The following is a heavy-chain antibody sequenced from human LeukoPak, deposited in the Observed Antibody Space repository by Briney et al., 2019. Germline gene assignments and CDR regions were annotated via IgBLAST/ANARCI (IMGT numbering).Heavy chain of an antibody. CDR3: ARDKIVGATHFDY. J-gene: IGHJ4*02. CDR1: GFTFSSYW. V-gene: IGHV3-7*01. Sequence: GGSLRLSCAASGFTFSSYWMSWVRQAPGKGLEWVANIRQDGSEKYYVDSVKGRFTISRDNAKNSLYLQMNSLRVEDTAVYYCARDKIVGATHFDYWGQGTLVTVSS. D-gene: IGHD1-26*01. CDR2: IRQDGSEK.